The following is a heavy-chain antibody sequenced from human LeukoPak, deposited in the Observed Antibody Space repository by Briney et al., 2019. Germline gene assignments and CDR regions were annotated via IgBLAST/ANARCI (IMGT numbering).Heavy chain of an antibody. J-gene: IGHJ4*02. V-gene: IGHV1-69*04. CDR3: AREAGYDFWSGSYFVY. CDR2: IIPILGIA. Sequence: SVKVSCKASGGTFSSYTISWVRQAPGQGLEWKGRIIPILGIANYAQKFQGRVTITRNTSISTAYMELSSLRSEDTAVYYCAREAGYDFWSGSYFVYWGQGTLVTVSS. CDR1: GGTFSSYT. D-gene: IGHD3-3*01.